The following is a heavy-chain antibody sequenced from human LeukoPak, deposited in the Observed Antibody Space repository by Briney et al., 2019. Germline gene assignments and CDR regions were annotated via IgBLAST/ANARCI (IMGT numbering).Heavy chain of an antibody. V-gene: IGHV3-30*02. CDR1: GFTFSSYG. CDR3: ARDRSGSYGFDY. J-gene: IGHJ4*02. D-gene: IGHD1-26*01. CDR2: IPYDGSNK. Sequence: GGSLRLSCAASGFTFSSYGMHWVRQPPGKGLEWVAFIPYDGSNKYYADSVKGRFTISRDNSKNTLYLQMNSLRAEDTAVYYCARDRSGSYGFDYWGQGTLVTVSS.